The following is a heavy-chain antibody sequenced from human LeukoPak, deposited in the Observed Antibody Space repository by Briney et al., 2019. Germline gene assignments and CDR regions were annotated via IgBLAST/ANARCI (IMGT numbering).Heavy chain of an antibody. CDR2: INPSSGAT. J-gene: IGHJ6*02. D-gene: IGHD7-27*01. Sequence: ASVKVSCKTSGYTFTSYYIHWVRQAPGQGLEWMGIINPSSGATNYAQKFQGRVTMTRDTSTSTVYMELSSQRSEDTAVYYCARATNCYYYYGMDVWGQGTTVTVSS. CDR3: ARATNCYYYYGMDV. CDR1: GYTFTSYY. V-gene: IGHV1-46*01.